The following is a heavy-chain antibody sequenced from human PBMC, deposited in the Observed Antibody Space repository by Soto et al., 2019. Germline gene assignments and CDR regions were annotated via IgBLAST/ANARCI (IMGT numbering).Heavy chain of an antibody. CDR2: VYHSGST. V-gene: IGHV4-4*02. CDR3: ARGGVDYYDSSGYYFSPYYFEY. CDR1: GGSISTSNW. J-gene: IGHJ4*02. D-gene: IGHD3-22*01. Sequence: ASETLSLTCAVSGGSISTSNWWSWVRQPPGKGLEWIGEVYHSGSTNYNPSFKSRVAMSVDKSKNQFSLKLNSVTAADTAVYYCARGGVDYYDSSGYYFSPYYFEYWGQGTLVTVSS.